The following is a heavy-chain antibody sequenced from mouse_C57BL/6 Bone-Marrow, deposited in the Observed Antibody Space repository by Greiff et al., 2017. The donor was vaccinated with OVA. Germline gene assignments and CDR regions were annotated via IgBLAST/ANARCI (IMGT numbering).Heavy chain of an antibody. Sequence: VQLKQSGAELAKPGASVKLSCKASGYTFTSYWMHWVKQRPGQGLEWIGYINPSSGYTKYNQKFKDKATLTADKSSSTAYMQLSSQADEDSADYYGARSHRGYFDYWGQGTTLTVSS. CDR3: ARSHRGYFDY. D-gene: IGHD3-1*01. J-gene: IGHJ2*01. V-gene: IGHV1-7*01. CDR2: INPSSGYT. CDR1: GYTFTSYW.